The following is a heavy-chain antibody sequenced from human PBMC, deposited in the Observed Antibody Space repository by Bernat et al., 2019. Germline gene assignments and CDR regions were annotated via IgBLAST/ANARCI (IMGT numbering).Heavy chain of an antibody. CDR2: ISYDGSNK. CDR1: GFTFSSYA. CDR3: ARQGAESPPDRQGGPGYYDFWSGYHY. J-gene: IGHJ4*02. V-gene: IGHV3-30-3*01. Sequence: QVQLVESGGGVVQPGGSLRLSCAASGFTFSSYAMHWVRQAPGKGLEWVAVISYDGSNKYYADSVKGRFTISRDNSKNTLYLQMNSLRAEDTAVYYCARQGAESPPDRQGGPGYYDFWSGYHYWGQGTLVTVSS. D-gene: IGHD3-3*01.